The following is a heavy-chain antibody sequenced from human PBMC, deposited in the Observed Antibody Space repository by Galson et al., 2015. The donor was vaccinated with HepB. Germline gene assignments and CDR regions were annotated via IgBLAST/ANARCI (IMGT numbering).Heavy chain of an antibody. CDR3: AKDWGIVAPLAPGDKSVVY. CDR1: GFTFSSYA. V-gene: IGHV3-23*01. Sequence: SLRLSCAASGFTFSSYAMSWVRQAPGKGLEWVSAISGSGGSTYYADSVKGRFTISRDNSKNTLYLQMNSLRAEDTAVYYCAKDWGIVAPLAPGDKSVVYWGQGTLVTVSS. D-gene: IGHD3-16*01. CDR2: ISGSGGST. J-gene: IGHJ4*02.